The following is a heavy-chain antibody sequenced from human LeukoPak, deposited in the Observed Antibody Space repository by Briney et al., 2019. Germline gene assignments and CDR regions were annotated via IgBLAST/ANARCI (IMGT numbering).Heavy chain of an antibody. Sequence: GGSLRLSCAASGFTFINYGMQWVRQAPGKGPEWVAFIRYDGTKKYYADSVKGRITISRDNTKNTLYLQMNSLRAEDTAVYYCAKGDYAPDVWGKGTTVTVSS. V-gene: IGHV3-30*02. CDR1: GFTFINYG. D-gene: IGHD4-17*01. J-gene: IGHJ6*04. CDR3: AKGDYAPDV. CDR2: IRYDGTKK.